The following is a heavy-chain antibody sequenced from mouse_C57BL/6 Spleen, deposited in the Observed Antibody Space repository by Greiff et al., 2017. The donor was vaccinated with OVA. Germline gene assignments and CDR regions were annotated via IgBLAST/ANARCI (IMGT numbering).Heavy chain of an antibody. V-gene: IGHV5-17*01. J-gene: IGHJ4*01. D-gene: IGHD4-1*01. Sequence: EVKLMESGGGLVKPGGSLKLSCAASGFTFSDYGMHWVRQAPEKGLEWVAYISSGSSTIYYADTVKGRFTISRDNAKNTLFLQMTSLRSEDTAMYYCATNWDYYAMDYWGQGTSVTVSS. CDR2: ISSGSSTI. CDR1: GFTFSDYG. CDR3: ATNWDYYAMDY.